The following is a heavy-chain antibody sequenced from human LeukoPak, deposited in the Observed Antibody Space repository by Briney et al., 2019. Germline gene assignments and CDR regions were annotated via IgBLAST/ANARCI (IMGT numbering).Heavy chain of an antibody. V-gene: IGHV3-30*02. J-gene: IGHJ4*02. CDR2: TRYDGSNK. D-gene: IGHD4-17*01. CDR3: AKDRFHMITVTSCFDY. CDR1: GFTFSNYG. Sequence: EGSLRLSCAASGFTFSNYGLHWVRQAPGKGLEWAAFTRYDGSNKRYAESVKGRFTISRDNSKNTLYLQMNSLRAEDTAVYYCAKDRFHMITVTSCFDYWGQGTLVTVSS.